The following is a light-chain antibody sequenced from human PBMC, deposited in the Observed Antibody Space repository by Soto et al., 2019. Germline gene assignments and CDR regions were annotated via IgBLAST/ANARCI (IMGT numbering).Light chain of an antibody. J-gene: IGKJ1*01. CDR3: QQYGSPLRT. Sequence: ENVLTQSPGTLSLSPGERATLSCRASQSVGSAWLAWYQQKPGQAPRLLLYSTSTRATGIPDRYSGSGSGTDFTLTISRLEPEDFAVYYCQQYGSPLRTFGQGTKVEVK. V-gene: IGKV3-20*01. CDR1: QSVGSAW. CDR2: STS.